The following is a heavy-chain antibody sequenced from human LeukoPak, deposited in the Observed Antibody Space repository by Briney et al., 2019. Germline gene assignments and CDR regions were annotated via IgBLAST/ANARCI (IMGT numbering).Heavy chain of an antibody. CDR2: ISGSGGST. CDR3: ARQYSGSLFVFEY. J-gene: IGHJ4*02. V-gene: IGHV3-23*01. D-gene: IGHD1-26*01. CDR1: GFTFSNYN. Sequence: GGSLRLSCAASGFTFSNYNMNWVRQAPGKGLEWVSLISGSGGSTYYAGSVKGRFTISRDNSKNTLYLQMNSLRAEDTAVYYCARQYSGSLFVFEYWGQGTLVTVSS.